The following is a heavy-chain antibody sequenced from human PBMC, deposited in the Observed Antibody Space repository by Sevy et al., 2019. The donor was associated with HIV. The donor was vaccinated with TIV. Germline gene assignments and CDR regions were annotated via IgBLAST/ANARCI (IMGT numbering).Heavy chain of an antibody. J-gene: IGHJ4*02. CDR2: ISYDGSNK. D-gene: IGHD2-8*01. CDR1: GFTFSSYA. V-gene: IGHV3-30-3*01. Sequence: GGSLRLSCAASGFTFSSYAMHWVRQAPGKGLEWVEVISYDGSNKYYADSVKGRFTISRDNSKNTLYLQMNSLRAEDTAVYYCARDPRMVSYFDYWGQGTLVTVSS. CDR3: ARDPRMVSYFDY.